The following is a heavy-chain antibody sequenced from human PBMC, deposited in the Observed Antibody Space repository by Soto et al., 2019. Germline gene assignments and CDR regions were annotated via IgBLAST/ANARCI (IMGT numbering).Heavy chain of an antibody. J-gene: IGHJ4*02. D-gene: IGHD2-2*02. V-gene: IGHV1-3*01. CDR2: INAGNGNT. CDR3: AKSATVPAAIAY. CDR1: GYTFTSYA. Sequence: QVQLVQSGAEVKKPGASVKVSCKASGYTFTSYAMHWVRQAPGQRLEWMGWINAGNGNTKYSQKFKGRVTITRDTSASTDYMELSSLRSEDTAVYYCAKSATVPAAIAYWGQGTLVTVSS.